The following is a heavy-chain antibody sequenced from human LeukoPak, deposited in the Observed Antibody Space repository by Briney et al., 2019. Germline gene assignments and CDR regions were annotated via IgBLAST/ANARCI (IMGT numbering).Heavy chain of an antibody. CDR3: AKRYYYDSSAYYTFWDS. CDR1: GLTFDNYA. Sequence: GGSLRLSCAAPGLTFDNYAIHWVRHAPGKGLEWVSGISGSGDSTYYADSVKGRFTISRDNSKNTLYLQMNSLRAEDTALYYCAKRYYYDSSAYYTFWDSWGQGTLVTVSS. V-gene: IGHV3-23*01. J-gene: IGHJ4*02. CDR2: ISGSGDST. D-gene: IGHD3-22*01.